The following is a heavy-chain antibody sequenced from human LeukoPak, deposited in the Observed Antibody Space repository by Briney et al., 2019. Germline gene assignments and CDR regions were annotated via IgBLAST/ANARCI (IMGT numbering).Heavy chain of an antibody. CDR3: ARLQYSSGWYGPFDY. D-gene: IGHD6-19*01. CDR1: GGSSSGYY. Sequence: PSETLSLTCAVYGGSSSGYYWSWIRQHPRKGLEWIGYIYYTGSTYYNPSLQSRVTISVDTSRNQFSLKLSSVTAADTAVYYCARLQYSSGWYGPFDYWGQGTLVTVSS. V-gene: IGHV4-31*11. CDR2: IYYTGST. J-gene: IGHJ4*02.